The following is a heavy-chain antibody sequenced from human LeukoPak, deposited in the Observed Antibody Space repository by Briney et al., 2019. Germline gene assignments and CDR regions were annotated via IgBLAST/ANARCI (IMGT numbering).Heavy chain of an antibody. V-gene: IGHV1-18*01. D-gene: IGHD3-22*01. CDR1: GYTFTSYG. CDR2: ISAYNGNT. CDR3: ASSNYYDSSGQAFDY. Sequence: ASVKVSCTASGYTFTSYGISWVRQAPGQGLEWMGWISAYNGNTNYAQKLQGRVTMTTDTSTSTAYMELRSLRSDDTAVYYCASSNYYDSSGQAFDYWGQGTLVTVSS. J-gene: IGHJ4*02.